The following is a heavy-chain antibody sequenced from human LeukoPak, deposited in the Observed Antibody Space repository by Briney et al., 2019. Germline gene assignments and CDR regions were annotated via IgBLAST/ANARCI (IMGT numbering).Heavy chain of an antibody. CDR2: IYYSGST. J-gene: IGHJ6*03. V-gene: IGHV4-59*11. Sequence: SETLSLTCTVSGGSISSHYWSWIRQPPGKGLEWIGYIYYSGSTNYNPSLKSRVTISVDTSKNQFSLKLSSVTAADTAVYYCARAGNSGYYYYYYMDVWGKGTTVTVSS. CDR3: ARAGNSGYYYYYYMDV. CDR1: GGSISSHY. D-gene: IGHD3-10*01.